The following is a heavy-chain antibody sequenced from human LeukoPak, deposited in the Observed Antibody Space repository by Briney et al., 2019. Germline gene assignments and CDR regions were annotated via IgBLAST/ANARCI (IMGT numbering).Heavy chain of an antibody. CDR2: IYYSGST. CDR3: AGASGGEQWLSLVS. V-gene: IGHV4-59*01. Sequence: GSLRLSCAASGFTFSSYAMSWIRQPPGKGLEWIGYIYYSGSTKYNPSLKSRVTISVDTSKNQFSLKLNSVTAADTAVYYCAGASGGEQWLSLVSWGQGTLVTVSS. D-gene: IGHD6-19*01. J-gene: IGHJ5*02. CDR1: GFTFSSYA.